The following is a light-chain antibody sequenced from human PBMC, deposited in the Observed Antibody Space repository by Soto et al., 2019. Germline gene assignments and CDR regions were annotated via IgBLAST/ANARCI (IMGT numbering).Light chain of an antibody. Sequence: EIVLTQSPGTLSLSPGERATLSCRASQSFSDYLAWYQQKPGQAPRLLIFDASNRAPGTPARFSGSGSGTDFTLTISSLEPEDFAVYYCQMRNNWPLWTFGQGTKVDIK. CDR2: DAS. V-gene: IGKV3-11*01. CDR3: QMRNNWPLWT. J-gene: IGKJ1*01. CDR1: QSFSDY.